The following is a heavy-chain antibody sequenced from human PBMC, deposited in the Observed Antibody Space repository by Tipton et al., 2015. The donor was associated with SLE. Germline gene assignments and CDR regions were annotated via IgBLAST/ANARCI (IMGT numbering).Heavy chain of an antibody. J-gene: IGHJ5*02. D-gene: IGHD1-26*01. CDR3: AREVGATGDWFDP. CDR2: IKQDGREK. Sequence: SLRLSCAASGFTFSSYWMSWVRQAPGKGLEWVANIKQDGREKYYVDSVKGRFTISRDNAKNSLYLQMNSLRAEDTAVYYCAREVGATGDWFDPWGQGTLVTVSS. V-gene: IGHV3-7*01. CDR1: GFTFSSYW.